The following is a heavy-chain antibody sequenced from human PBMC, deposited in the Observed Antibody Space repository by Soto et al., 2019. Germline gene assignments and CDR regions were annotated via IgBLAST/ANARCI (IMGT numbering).Heavy chain of an antibody. V-gene: IGHV1-69*13. Sequence: GASVKVSCKASGGTFSSYAISWVRQAPGQGLEWMGGIIPIFGTANYAQKFQGRVTITADGSTSTAYMELSSLRSEDTAVYYCAREGGVARDILTGYYPGSWFDPWGQGTLVTVSS. CDR3: AREGGVARDILTGYYPGSWFDP. J-gene: IGHJ5*02. CDR1: GGTFSSYA. CDR2: IIPIFGTA. D-gene: IGHD3-9*01.